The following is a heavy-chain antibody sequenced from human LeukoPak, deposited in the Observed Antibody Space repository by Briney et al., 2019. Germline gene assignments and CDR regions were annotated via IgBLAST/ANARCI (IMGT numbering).Heavy chain of an antibody. CDR2: ISGSGGST. V-gene: IGHV3-23*01. D-gene: IGHD3-22*01. CDR1: GFTFSSYA. CDR3: AKDVYYDSSAYQEY. Sequence: GGSLRLSCAASGFTFSSYAMSWVRQAPGKGLEWVSAISGSGGSTYYADSVKGRFTISRDNSKNTLYLQMNSLKAEDTAVYYCAKDVYYDSSAYQEYWGQGTLVTVSS. J-gene: IGHJ4*02.